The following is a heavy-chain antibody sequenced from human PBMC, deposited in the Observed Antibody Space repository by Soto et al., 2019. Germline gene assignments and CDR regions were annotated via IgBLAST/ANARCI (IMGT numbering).Heavy chain of an antibody. V-gene: IGHV3-30*18. Sequence: QVQLVESGGGVAQPGRSLRLSCAASGFTFSNYGMHWVRPAPGKGLEWVGVISYDGSNQYYADSVEGRITISRDNSKTTLYLQVNSLRAEDTAVYYCAKDGNIYTSGWYAPSLDYWGQGTLVTVSS. CDR2: ISYDGSNQ. J-gene: IGHJ4*02. D-gene: IGHD6-19*01. CDR3: AKDGNIYTSGWYAPSLDY. CDR1: GFTFSNYG.